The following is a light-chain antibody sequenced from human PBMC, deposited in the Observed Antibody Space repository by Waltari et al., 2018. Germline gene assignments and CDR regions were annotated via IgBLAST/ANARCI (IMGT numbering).Light chain of an antibody. CDR2: EVS. V-gene: IGLV2-14*01. CDR3: SSYTTSSAPGV. J-gene: IGLJ1*01. CDR1: DRDVGAYSF. Sequence: QSALTQPASVSGSPGQSLTISCPGPDRDVGAYSFSSWYQQPPGKAPHLIIYEVSNRPSGISNRFSASKSGNTASLTISGLQAEDEADYYCSSYTTSSAPGVFGTGTRVTVL.